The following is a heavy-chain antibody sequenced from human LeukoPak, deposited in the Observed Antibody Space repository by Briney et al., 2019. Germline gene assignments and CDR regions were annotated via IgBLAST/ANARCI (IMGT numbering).Heavy chain of an antibody. D-gene: IGHD6-13*01. V-gene: IGHV4-34*01. CDR1: GGSFSGYY. CDR3: ARRTPGIAAAGTSRFDY. CDR2: INHSGST. J-gene: IGHJ4*02. Sequence: SETLSLTCAVYGGSFSGYYWSWIRQPPGKGLEWIGEINHSGSTNYNPSLKSRVTISVGMSKNQFSLKLSSVTAADTAVYYCARRTPGIAAAGTSRFDYWGQGTLVTVSS.